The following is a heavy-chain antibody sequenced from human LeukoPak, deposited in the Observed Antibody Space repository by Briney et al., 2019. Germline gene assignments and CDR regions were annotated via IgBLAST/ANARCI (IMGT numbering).Heavy chain of an antibody. CDR2: TNSDGRGT. CDR1: GFTFSSYW. Sequence: PGGSLRLSCAASGFTFSSYWMSWVRQAPGKGLVWVSSTNSDGRGTSYADSMKGRFTISRDNAKNTLYLQMNSLRAEDTAVYYCARVTGVGAPFDYWGQGTLVTVSS. J-gene: IGHJ4*02. V-gene: IGHV3-74*01. CDR3: ARVTGVGAPFDY. D-gene: IGHD1-26*01.